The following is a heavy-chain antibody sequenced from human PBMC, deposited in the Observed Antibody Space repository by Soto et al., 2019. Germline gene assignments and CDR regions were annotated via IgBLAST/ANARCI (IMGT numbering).Heavy chain of an antibody. CDR3: ANARGAFGGRDDY. Sequence: EVQLVESGGGLVQPGRSLRLSCAASGFTFDDYAMHWVRQAPGKGLEWVSGISWNSGNIDYADSVKGRFTISRDNXQNSMYLQMNSLRTEDTALYYCANARGAFGGRDDYWGQGTLVTVSS. V-gene: IGHV3-9*01. J-gene: IGHJ4*02. D-gene: IGHD3-16*01. CDR2: ISWNSGNI. CDR1: GFTFDDYA.